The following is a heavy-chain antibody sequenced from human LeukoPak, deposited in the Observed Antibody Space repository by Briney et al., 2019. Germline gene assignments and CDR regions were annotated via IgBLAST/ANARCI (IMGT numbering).Heavy chain of an antibody. V-gene: IGHV1-8*01. Sequence: ASGNVTCKGSGYTFTGYDITWERQAPAPGHEWMGWMTPNTGNKGYAQKFQGRVTMTRNSSIDTAYMELSGLRSEDTAVYDCTRGSLSGSSRDYWGQGTLLTVPS. J-gene: IGHJ4*02. CDR1: GYTFTGYD. CDR2: MTPNTGNK. CDR3: TRGSLSGSSRDY. D-gene: IGHD1-26*01.